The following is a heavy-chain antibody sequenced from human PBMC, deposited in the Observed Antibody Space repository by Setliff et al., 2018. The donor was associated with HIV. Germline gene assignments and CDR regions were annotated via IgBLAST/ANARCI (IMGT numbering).Heavy chain of an antibody. V-gene: IGHV1-24*01. CDR1: GYTLTELS. J-gene: IGHJ5*02. CDR3: ARDREGVRLSMIIEGPFDP. D-gene: IGHD3-22*01. CDR2: FDPEDGET. Sequence: GASVKVSCKVSGYTLTELSMHWVRQAPGKGLEWMGGFDPEDGETIYAQKFQGRVTMTEDTSTDTAYMELSSLRSDDTAVYYCARDREGVRLSMIIEGPFDPWGQGTLVTVSS.